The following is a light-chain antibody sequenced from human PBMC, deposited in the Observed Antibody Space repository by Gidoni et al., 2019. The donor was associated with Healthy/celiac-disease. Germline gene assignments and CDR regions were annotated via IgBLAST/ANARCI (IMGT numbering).Light chain of an antibody. V-gene: IGLV1-40*01. CDR1: SANIGAGYD. J-gene: IGLJ2*01. CDR2: GNS. CDR3: QSYDSSLSAVV. Sequence: QSGLTQPPSWSGAPGQTVTISCTGSSANIGAGYDVHWYQQLPGTAPNLLIYGNSNRPSGVPDRFSGAKSGTSASLAITGLQAEDEADYYCQSYDSSLSAVVFGGGTKLTVL.